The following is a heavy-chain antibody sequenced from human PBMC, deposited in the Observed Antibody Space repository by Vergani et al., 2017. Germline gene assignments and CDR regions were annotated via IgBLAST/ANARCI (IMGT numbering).Heavy chain of an antibody. CDR3: ARDRRDAYYYYDMDV. V-gene: IGHV3-11*01. CDR1: GFTFSDYY. J-gene: IGHJ6*03. Sequence: QVQLVESGGGVVQPGRSLRLSCAASGFTFSDYYLSWIRQAPGKGLEWVSYISSSGSTIYYADSVKGRFTISRDNAKNSLYLQMNSLRAEDTAVYYCARDRRDAYYYYDMDVWGKGTTVTVSS. CDR2: ISSSGSTI.